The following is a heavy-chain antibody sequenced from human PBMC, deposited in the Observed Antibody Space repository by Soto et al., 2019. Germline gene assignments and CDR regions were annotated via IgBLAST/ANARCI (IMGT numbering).Heavy chain of an antibody. V-gene: IGHV1-8*01. Sequence: ASVKVSCKASGYTFTSYDINWVRQATGQGLELMGWMNPNSGNTGYAQKFQGRVTMTRNTSISTAYMELSSLRSEDTAVYYCARLPLEAQNEEYYYYYGMDVWGQGTTVTVSS. D-gene: IGHD6-6*01. CDR1: GYTFTSYD. CDR2: MNPNSGNT. CDR3: ARLPLEAQNEEYYYYYGMDV. J-gene: IGHJ6*02.